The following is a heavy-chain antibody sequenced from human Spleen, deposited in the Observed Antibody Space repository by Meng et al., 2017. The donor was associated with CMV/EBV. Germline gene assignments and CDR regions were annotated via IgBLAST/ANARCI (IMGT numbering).Heavy chain of an antibody. V-gene: IGHV4-38-2*02. CDR3: VSQDYCINYRCYTSYGFHI. CDR1: GYSIVIGYY. J-gene: IGHJ3*02. CDR2: IYHSGST. Sequence: GSLRLSCIVSGYSIVIGYYWGWFRQPPEKVLEWIGSIYHSGSTFYNPSPKSRVTISADSSKNQFSLKLSSVTAADTALYYCVSQDYCINYRCYTSYGFHIWGQGRMVTVSS. D-gene: IGHD3-3*01.